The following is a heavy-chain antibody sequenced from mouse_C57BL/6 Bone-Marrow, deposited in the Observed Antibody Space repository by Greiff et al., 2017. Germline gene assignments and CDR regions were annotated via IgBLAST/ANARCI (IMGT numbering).Heavy chain of an antibody. CDR2: IDPGTGGT. CDR3: TRGIYYYGSFDF. CDR1: GYTFTDYE. J-gene: IGHJ2*03. V-gene: IGHV1-15*01. D-gene: IGHD1-1*01. Sequence: VHLVESGAELVRPGASVTLSCKASGYTFTDYEMPWVKQTPVHGLEWIGAIDPGTGGTAYNQKFKGKAILTADKSSSTAYMELRSLTSEDSAVDYCTRGIYYYGSFDFWDQGTSLTVSS.